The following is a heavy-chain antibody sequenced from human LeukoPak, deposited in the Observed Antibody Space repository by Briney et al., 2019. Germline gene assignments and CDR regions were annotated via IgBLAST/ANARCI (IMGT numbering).Heavy chain of an antibody. J-gene: IGHJ6*02. V-gene: IGHV4-59*01. CDR2: ISNSGST. D-gene: IGHD4-11*01. CDR3: ARDIVTNYYYYGMDV. CDR1: GGSISSSY. Sequence: PSETLSLTCTVAGGSISSSYWSWIRQPPGKGLEWIGYISNSGSTNYNPSLKSRVTISVDTSKNQCSLKLSSVTAADTAVYCCARDIVTNYYYYGMDVWGQGITVTVSS.